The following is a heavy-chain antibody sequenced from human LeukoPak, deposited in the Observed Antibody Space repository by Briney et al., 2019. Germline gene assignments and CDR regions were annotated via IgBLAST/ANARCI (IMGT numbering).Heavy chain of an antibody. CDR1: GGTFSTYA. Sequence: VASVKVSCTASGGTFSTYAISWVRQAPGQGLEWMGGIIPIFGTANYEQKFQGRVTITADESTSTAYMELSSLRSEDTAVYYCARADSSGYSDFDYWGQGTLVTVSS. CDR2: IIPIFGTA. J-gene: IGHJ4*02. V-gene: IGHV1-69*13. D-gene: IGHD3-22*01. CDR3: ARADSSGYSDFDY.